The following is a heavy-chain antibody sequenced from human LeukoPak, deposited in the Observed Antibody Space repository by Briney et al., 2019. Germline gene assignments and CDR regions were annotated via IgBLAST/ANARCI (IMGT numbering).Heavy chain of an antibody. J-gene: IGHJ4*02. CDR1: GGTFGSYA. D-gene: IGHD5-18*01. Sequence: GASVKVSCKASGGTFGSYAISWVRQAPGQGLEWMGGIIPIFGTANYAQKFQGRVTITTDESTSTAYMELSSLRSEDTAVYYCARGRGYSYGLYDYWGQGTLVTVSS. V-gene: IGHV1-69*05. CDR2: IIPIFGTA. CDR3: ARGRGYSYGLYDY.